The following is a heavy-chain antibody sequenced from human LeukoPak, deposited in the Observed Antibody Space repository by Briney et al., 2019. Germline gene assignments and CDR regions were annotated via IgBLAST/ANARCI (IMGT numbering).Heavy chain of an antibody. V-gene: IGHV3-30*11. Sequence: GGSLRLSCAASGLTLGSYTTDSVRHGPGKGLWWVSGILYDGGKTYYAESVKGRFTISRDNSKNTVDIQLNRLRPDDSSTYSCARDHTPHDWLAYNYYTDVWGKGTRVTVSS. CDR3: ARDHTPHDWLAYNYYTDV. D-gene: IGHD2-15*01. CDR2: ILYDGGKT. CDR1: GLTLGSYT. J-gene: IGHJ6*03.